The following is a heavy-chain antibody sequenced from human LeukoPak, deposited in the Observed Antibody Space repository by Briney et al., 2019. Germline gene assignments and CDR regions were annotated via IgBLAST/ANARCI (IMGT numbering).Heavy chain of an antibody. Sequence: GGSLRLSCAASGFTFSSYSMNWVRQAPGKGLEWVANINQDGSEKCYVDSVKGRFTISRGNAKNSLSLQMNSLRVEDTAVYYCARGVVVAPRSAFDIWGQGTMVTVSS. CDR2: INQDGSEK. V-gene: IGHV3-7*01. CDR1: GFTFSSYS. J-gene: IGHJ3*02. D-gene: IGHD2-2*01. CDR3: ARGVVVAPRSAFDI.